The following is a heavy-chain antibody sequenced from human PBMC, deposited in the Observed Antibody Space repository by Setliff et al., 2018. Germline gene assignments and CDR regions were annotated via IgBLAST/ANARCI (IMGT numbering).Heavy chain of an antibody. CDR3: ATGGLLWFGELSGGAFDI. CDR2: FDPEDGET. D-gene: IGHD3-10*01. J-gene: IGHJ3*02. Sequence: WASVKVSCKVSGYTLTELSMHWVRQAPGKGLEWMGGFDPEDGETIYAQKFQGRVTMTEDTSTDTAYMELSSLRSEDTAVYYCATGGLLWFGELSGGAFDIWGQGTMVTVS. V-gene: IGHV1-24*01. CDR1: GYTLTELS.